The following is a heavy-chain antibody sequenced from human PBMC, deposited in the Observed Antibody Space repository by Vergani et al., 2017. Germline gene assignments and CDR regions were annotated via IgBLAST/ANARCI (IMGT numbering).Heavy chain of an antibody. CDR1: GLSLSTSAVG. J-gene: IGHJ4*02. CDR2: IYWDDDK. Sequence: QITLKESGPTLVKPTQTLTLTCTFSGLSLSTSAVGVGWIRQPPGKALEWLALIYWDDDKRYSPSLKSRLTITKDTSKNQVVLTMTNMDPVDTATYYCAHAILYYYDSSGYLYFDYWGQGTLVTVSS. D-gene: IGHD3-22*01. CDR3: AHAILYYYDSSGYLYFDY. V-gene: IGHV2-5*02.